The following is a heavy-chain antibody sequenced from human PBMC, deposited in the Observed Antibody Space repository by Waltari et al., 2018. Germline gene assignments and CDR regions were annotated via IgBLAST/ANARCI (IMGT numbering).Heavy chain of an antibody. CDR1: GGTFNRFG. D-gene: IGHD2-2*01. J-gene: IGHJ6*02. Sequence: QVQVVQSGAEVKRPGSSVKVSCKASGGTFNRFGFSWGRQAPGQGLEWMGRIPPIDKTTNYAPTFQGRVTSMADRSTNTVYMEVDMLRAEDTAIYYCATDRYVQLSRFYYYSGMDVWGQGTTVTVSS. CDR2: IPPIDKTT. V-gene: IGHV1-69*04. CDR3: ATDRYVQLSRFYYYSGMDV.